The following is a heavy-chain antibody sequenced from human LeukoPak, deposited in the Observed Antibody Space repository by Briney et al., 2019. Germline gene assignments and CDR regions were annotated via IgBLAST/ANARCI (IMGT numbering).Heavy chain of an antibody. CDR1: GYTFTSYG. CDR2: ISAYSGDT. J-gene: IGHJ4*02. Sequence: ASVKVSCKASGYTFTSYGISWVRQAPGQGLEWMGWISAYSGDTNSAQNLQGRVTMTTDTSTSTAYMELRSLRSDDTAVYYCARYGSGTYYFDYWGQGTLVTVSS. V-gene: IGHV1-18*01. D-gene: IGHD1-26*01. CDR3: ARYGSGTYYFDY.